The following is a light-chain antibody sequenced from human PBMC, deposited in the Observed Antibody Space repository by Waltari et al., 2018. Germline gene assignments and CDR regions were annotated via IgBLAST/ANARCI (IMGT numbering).Light chain of an antibody. CDR3: CSYAGTTTYV. J-gene: IGLJ1*01. Sequence: QSALTQPPSASGSPGQSVTISCTGTSNDVGSNKYVSWYQHHPGKAPQLIMYEVVKPPSVVSNRFAASRSGNTASLTISGLQADDEADYYCCSYAGTTTYVFGGGTKVTVL. CDR2: EVV. CDR1: SNDVGSNKY. V-gene: IGLV2-8*01.